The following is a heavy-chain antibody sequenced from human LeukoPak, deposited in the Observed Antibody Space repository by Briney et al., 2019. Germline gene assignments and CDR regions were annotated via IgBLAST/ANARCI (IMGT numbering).Heavy chain of an antibody. CDR3: AKDLGSSSSEGY. V-gene: IGHV3-23*01. CDR1: GFTFSSYA. CDR2: ISGSGGST. J-gene: IGHJ4*02. D-gene: IGHD6-6*01. Sequence: PGGSLRLSCAASGFTFSSYAMSWVRQAPGKGLEWVSAISGSGGSTYYADSVKGRFTISRDNSKNTLYLQVNSLRAEDTAVYYCAKDLGSSSSEGYWGQGTLVTVSS.